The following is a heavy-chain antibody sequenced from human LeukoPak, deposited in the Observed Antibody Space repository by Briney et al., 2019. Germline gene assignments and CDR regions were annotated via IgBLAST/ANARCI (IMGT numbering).Heavy chain of an antibody. CDR2: IYSGGST. Sequence: GGSLRLSCAASGFTVSSNYMSWVRQAPGKGLEWVSVIYSGGSTYYADSVKGRFTISRDNSKNTLYLQMNSLRAEDTAVYYCARVYCSSTSFSYYYYYYMDVWGKGTTVTVSS. V-gene: IGHV3-53*01. J-gene: IGHJ6*03. CDR1: GFTVSSNY. CDR3: ARVYCSSTSFSYYYYYYMDV. D-gene: IGHD2-2*01.